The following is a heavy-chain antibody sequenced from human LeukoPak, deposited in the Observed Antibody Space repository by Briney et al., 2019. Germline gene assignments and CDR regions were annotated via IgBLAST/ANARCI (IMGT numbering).Heavy chain of an antibody. CDR2: IKQDGSEK. CDR1: GFTFSSYW. Sequence: GGSLRLSCAASGFTFSSYWMSWVRQAPGKGLEWVANIKQDGSEKYYVDSVKGRFTISRDNAKNSLYLQMNSLRAEDTAVYYCAKDSAIAAAGYFDYWGQGTLVTVSS. V-gene: IGHV3-7*01. J-gene: IGHJ4*02. CDR3: AKDSAIAAAGYFDY. D-gene: IGHD6-13*01.